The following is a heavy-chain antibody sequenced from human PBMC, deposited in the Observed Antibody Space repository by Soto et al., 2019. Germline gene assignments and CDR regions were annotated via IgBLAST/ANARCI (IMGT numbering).Heavy chain of an antibody. D-gene: IGHD6-13*01. CDR3: AREYHRAAAEYYYGMDV. V-gene: IGHV3-33*01. Sequence: QVQLVESGGGVVQPGRSLRLSCAASGFTFSSYGRHWVRQAPGKGLEWVAVIWYDGSNKYYADSVKGRFTISRDNSKNTLHLQMNSLRDEDTAVYSWAREYHRAAAEYYYGMDVWGQGTTVTVSS. J-gene: IGHJ6*02. CDR2: IWYDGSNK. CDR1: GFTFSSYG.